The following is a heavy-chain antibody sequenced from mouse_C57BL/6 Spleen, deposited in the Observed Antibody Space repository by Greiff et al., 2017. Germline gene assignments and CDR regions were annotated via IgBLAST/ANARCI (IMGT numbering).Heavy chain of an antibody. J-gene: IGHJ4*01. CDR1: GYTFTNYW. CDR2: IYPGGGYT. CDR3: ARCTYGSSSGYYAMDY. D-gene: IGHD1-1*01. V-gene: IGHV1-63*01. Sequence: VQLQQSGAELVRPGTSVKMSCKASGYTFTNYWIGWAKQRPGHGLEWIGDIYPGGGYTNYNEKFKGKATLTADKASSTAYMQFSSLTSEDSAIYYCARCTYGSSSGYYAMDYWGQGTSVTVSS.